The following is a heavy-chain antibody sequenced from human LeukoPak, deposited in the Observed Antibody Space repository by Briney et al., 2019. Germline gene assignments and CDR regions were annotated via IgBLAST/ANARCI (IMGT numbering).Heavy chain of an antibody. D-gene: IGHD2-15*01. J-gene: IGHJ4*02. Sequence: PGGSLRLSCAASGFTFSSYEMNWVRQAPGKGLEWVSGISGSGDTTYSADSVKGRFTISRDNSKNTLYLQMNSLRAEDTAVYYCAKASYCSGGDCYLGADYWGQGTLVTVSS. V-gene: IGHV3-23*01. CDR1: GFTFSSYE. CDR3: AKASYCSGGDCYLGADY. CDR2: ISGSGDTT.